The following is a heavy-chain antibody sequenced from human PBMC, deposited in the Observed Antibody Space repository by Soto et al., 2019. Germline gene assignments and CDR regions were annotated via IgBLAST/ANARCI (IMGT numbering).Heavy chain of an antibody. CDR2: IYSGST. J-gene: IGHJ3*02. CDR1: GGSISPYY. Sequence: QVQLQESGPGLVMPSETLSLTCTVSGGSISPYYWSWIRQPPGKGLEWIGYIYSGSTNYNPSLKSPVTISVDTSKNQLSLKLNSVTAADTAVYYCARPHGGPYAFDIWGQGTMVTVSS. D-gene: IGHD3-10*01. V-gene: IGHV4-59*01. CDR3: ARPHGGPYAFDI.